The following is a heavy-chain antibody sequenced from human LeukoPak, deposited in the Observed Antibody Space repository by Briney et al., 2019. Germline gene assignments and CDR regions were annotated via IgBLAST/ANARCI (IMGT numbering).Heavy chain of an antibody. Sequence: ASVKVSCKASGYTFNTFGITWVRQAPGQGLEWLGWIAVYNGDTNYAQKFQGRVTLTTDTSSNTAYMELRSLRSDDTAVYYCARSYDILTGYYPDDAFDIWGQGTMVTVSS. CDR3: ARSYDILTGYYPDDAFDI. J-gene: IGHJ3*02. CDR1: GYTFNTFG. CDR2: IAVYNGDT. V-gene: IGHV1-18*01. D-gene: IGHD3-9*01.